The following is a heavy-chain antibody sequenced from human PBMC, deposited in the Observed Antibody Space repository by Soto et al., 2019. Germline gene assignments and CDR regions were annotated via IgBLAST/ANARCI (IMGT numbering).Heavy chain of an antibody. V-gene: IGHV2-5*02. CDR2: IYWDDDK. CDR1: GFSLSTSGVG. J-gene: IGHJ5*02. D-gene: IGHD3-16*01. Sequence: SGPTLVNPTQTLTLTCTSSGFSLSTSGVGVGWIRQPPGKALEWLALIYWDDDKRYSPSLKSRLTITKDTSKNQVVLTMTNMDPVDTATYYCARDQSWRDLVWWFDPWGQGTLVTVSS. CDR3: ARDQSWRDLVWWFDP.